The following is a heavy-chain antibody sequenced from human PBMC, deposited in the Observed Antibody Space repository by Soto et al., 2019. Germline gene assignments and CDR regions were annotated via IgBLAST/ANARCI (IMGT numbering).Heavy chain of an antibody. Sequence: GASVKVSCKASGYTFTSYGISWVRQAPGQGLEWMGWISAYNGNTNYAQKLQGRVTMTTDTSTSTAYMELRSLRSDGTAVYYCGYCSGGSCYSNWFDPWGQGTLVTVSS. J-gene: IGHJ5*02. D-gene: IGHD2-15*01. CDR2: ISAYNGNT. CDR1: GYTFTSYG. CDR3: GYCSGGSCYSNWFDP. V-gene: IGHV1-18*01.